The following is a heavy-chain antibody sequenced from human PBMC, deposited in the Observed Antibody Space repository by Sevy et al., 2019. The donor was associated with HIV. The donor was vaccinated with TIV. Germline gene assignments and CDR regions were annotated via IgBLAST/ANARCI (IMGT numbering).Heavy chain of an antibody. CDR3: VGIYYDSSGYYFLSFDY. V-gene: IGHV4-39*01. D-gene: IGHD3-22*01. CDR1: GGSISSSSYY. J-gene: IGHJ4*02. CDR2: IYYSGST. Sequence: SETLSLTCTVSGGSISSSSYYWGWIRQPPGKGLEWIGSIYYSGSTYYNPSLKSRVTISVDTSKNQFSLKRSSVTAADTAVYYCVGIYYDSSGYYFLSFDYWGQGTLVTVSS.